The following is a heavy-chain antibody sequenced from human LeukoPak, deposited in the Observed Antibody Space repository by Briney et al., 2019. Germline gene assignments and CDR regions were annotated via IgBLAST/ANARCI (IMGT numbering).Heavy chain of an antibody. CDR2: IWYDGSNK. V-gene: IGHV3-33*01. CDR3: ARDRVATTSGGFDY. D-gene: IGHD1-14*01. J-gene: IGHJ4*02. Sequence: PGRSLRLSCAASGFTFSSYGMHWVRQAPGKGLEWVAVIWYDGSNKYYADSVKGRFTISRDSSKNTLYLQMNSLRAEDTAVYYCARDRVATTSGGFDYWGQGTLVTVSS. CDR1: GFTFSSYG.